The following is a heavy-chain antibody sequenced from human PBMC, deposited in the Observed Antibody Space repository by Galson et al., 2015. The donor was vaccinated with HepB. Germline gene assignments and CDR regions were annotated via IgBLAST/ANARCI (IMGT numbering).Heavy chain of an antibody. Sequence: SVKVSCKASGYSFTSYAMHWVRQAPGQRLEWMGWINPGNGNTRYLQNFQGRVSFTRDTSASTAYMDLSSLRSEDTAVYYCARGSGYSYATPFDYWGQGTLVTVSS. CDR1: GYSFTSYA. CDR2: INPGNGNT. V-gene: IGHV1-3*01. D-gene: IGHD5-18*01. CDR3: ARGSGYSYATPFDY. J-gene: IGHJ4*02.